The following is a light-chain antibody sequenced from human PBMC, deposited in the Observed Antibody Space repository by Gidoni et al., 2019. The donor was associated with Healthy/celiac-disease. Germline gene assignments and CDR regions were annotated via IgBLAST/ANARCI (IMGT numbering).Light chain of an antibody. V-gene: IGKV1-39*01. CDR1: QSISSY. J-gene: IGKJ1*01. CDR2: AAS. Sequence: DIQMTQSPSSLSASVGDRVNITCRASQSISSYLNWYQQKPGKAPKLLIYAASSLQSGVPSRFSGSGSGTDFTLTISSLQPEDFATYYCQQSYSTPSFXXXTKVEIK. CDR3: QQSYSTPS.